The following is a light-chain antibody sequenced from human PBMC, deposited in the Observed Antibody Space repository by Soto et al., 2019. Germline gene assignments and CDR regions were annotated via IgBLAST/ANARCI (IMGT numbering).Light chain of an antibody. J-gene: IGKJ4*01. CDR2: AAS. CDR3: QQYYSYPFT. CDR1: QGISSY. V-gene: IGKV1-8*01. Sequence: AIRMTQSPSGLSASTVERGTITGRASQGISSYLAWYQQKPGKAPKLLIYAASTLQSGVPSRFSGSGSGTDFTLTISCLQSEDFATYYCQQYYSYPFTFGGGTKVDIK.